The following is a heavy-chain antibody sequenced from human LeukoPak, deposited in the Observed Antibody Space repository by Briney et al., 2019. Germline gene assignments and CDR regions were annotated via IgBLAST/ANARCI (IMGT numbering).Heavy chain of an antibody. Sequence: GGSLRPSCAASGFTFSDAWMSWVRQAPGQGLEWVARIKTKTDGGTTDYTAPVKGRFTISRDDSKNTLYLQMNSLKTEDTAVYYCTTSRVGYWGQGTLVTVSS. CDR1: GFTFSDAW. D-gene: IGHD1-26*01. CDR2: IKTKTDGGTT. V-gene: IGHV3-15*01. CDR3: TTSRVGY. J-gene: IGHJ4*02.